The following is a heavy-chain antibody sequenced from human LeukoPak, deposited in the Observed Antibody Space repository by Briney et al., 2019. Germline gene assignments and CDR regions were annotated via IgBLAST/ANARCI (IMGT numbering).Heavy chain of an antibody. CDR1: GFTFSNYW. CDR2: IKQDGSEK. Sequence: GGSLRLSCAAPGFTFSNYWMTWVRQAPGKGLEWVADIKQDGSEKLYVKSVRGRFTISRDNAKMSLFLQMNSLRAEDTAVYYCARDNGVVHGVYYMDVWGKGTTVTVS. D-gene: IGHD3-3*01. CDR3: ARDNGVVHGVYYMDV. V-gene: IGHV3-7*01. J-gene: IGHJ6*03.